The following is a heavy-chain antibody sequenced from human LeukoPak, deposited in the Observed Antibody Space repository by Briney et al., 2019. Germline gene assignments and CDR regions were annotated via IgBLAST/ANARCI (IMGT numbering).Heavy chain of an antibody. V-gene: IGHV4-39*01. CDR2: IYYSGST. D-gene: IGHD2-15*01. CDR3: ARYSGGSFDP. J-gene: IGHJ5*02. Sequence: PSETLSLTCTVSGGSISSSSYYWGWIRQPPGKGLEWIGSIYYSGSTYYNPSLKSRVTISVDTSKNQFSLKLSSVTAADTAVYYCARYSGGSFDPWGQGTLVTVSS. CDR1: GGSISSSSYY.